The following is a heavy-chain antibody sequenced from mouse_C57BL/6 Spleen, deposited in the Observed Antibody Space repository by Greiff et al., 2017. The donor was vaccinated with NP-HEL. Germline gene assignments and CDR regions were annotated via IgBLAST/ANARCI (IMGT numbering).Heavy chain of an antibody. D-gene: IGHD1-1*01. J-gene: IGHJ4*01. V-gene: IGHV1-26*01. CDR1: GYTFTDYY. CDR2: INPNNGGT. CDR3: ASRYGSSPFARGY. Sequence: EVQLQQSGPELVKPGASVKISCKASGYTFTDYYMNWVKQSHGKSLEWIGDINPNNGGTNYNQKFKGKATLTVDKSSSTAYMELRSLTSEDSAVYYCASRYGSSPFARGYWGQGTSVTGSS.